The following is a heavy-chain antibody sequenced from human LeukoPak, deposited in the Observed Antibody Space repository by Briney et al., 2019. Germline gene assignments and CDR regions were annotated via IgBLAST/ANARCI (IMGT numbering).Heavy chain of an antibody. J-gene: IGHJ5*02. CDR1: VGSISTSSYY. D-gene: IGHD1-14*01. Sequence: SETLSLTCTVSVGSISTSSYYWSWIRQPPGKGLEWIGNINYSGSTNYNPSLKRRVTISVDTSKNHFSLKLNSVSAADTAVYYCARGGIRDWFDPWGQGTLVTVSS. V-gene: IGHV4-61*03. CDR3: ARGGIRDWFDP. CDR2: INYSGST.